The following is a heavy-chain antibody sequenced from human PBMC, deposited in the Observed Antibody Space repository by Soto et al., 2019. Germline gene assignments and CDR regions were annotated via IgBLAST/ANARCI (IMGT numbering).Heavy chain of an antibody. CDR2: ISYDGSNK. V-gene: IGHV3-30-3*01. CDR3: ARDQLDIVVVVAATSASDYYYGMDV. Sequence: PGGSLRLSCAASGFTFSSYAMHWVRQAPGKGLEWVAVISYDGSNKYYADSVKGRFTISRDNSKSTLYLQMNSLRAEDTAVYYCARDQLDIVVVVAATSASDYYYGMDVWGQGTTVTVSS. CDR1: GFTFSSYA. J-gene: IGHJ6*02. D-gene: IGHD2-15*01.